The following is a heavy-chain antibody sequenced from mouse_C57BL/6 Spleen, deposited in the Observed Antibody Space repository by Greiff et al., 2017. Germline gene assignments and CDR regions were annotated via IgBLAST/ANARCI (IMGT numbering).Heavy chain of an antibody. D-gene: IGHD1-1*01. CDR1: GFTFSDYG. J-gene: IGHJ4*01. CDR2: ISSGSSTI. V-gene: IGHV5-17*01. CDR3: ARESSSYDYAMDY. Sequence: EVMLVESGGGLVKPGGSLKLSCAASGFTFSDYGMHWVRQAPEKGLEWVAYISSGSSTIYYADTVKGRFTISRDNAKNTLFLQMTSLRSEDTAMYYCARESSSYDYAMDYWGQGTSVTVSS.